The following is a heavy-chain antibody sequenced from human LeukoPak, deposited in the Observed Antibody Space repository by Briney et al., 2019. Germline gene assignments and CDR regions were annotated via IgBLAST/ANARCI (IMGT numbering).Heavy chain of an antibody. Sequence: QAGGSLRLSCAASGFTFSSYWMSWVRQAPGKGLEWVANIKQDGSEKYYVDSVKGRFTISRDNAKNSLYLQMNSLRAEDTAMYYCARDGSWNHYNWFGPWGQGALVTVSS. J-gene: IGHJ5*02. CDR3: ARDGSWNHYNWFGP. CDR2: IKQDGSEK. D-gene: IGHD1-14*01. CDR1: GFTFSSYW. V-gene: IGHV3-7*01.